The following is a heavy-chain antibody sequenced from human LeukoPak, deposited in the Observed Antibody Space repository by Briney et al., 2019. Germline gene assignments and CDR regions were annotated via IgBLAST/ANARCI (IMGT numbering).Heavy chain of an antibody. CDR3: ARALRWDSSSAFDI. Sequence: EASVKVSFKASGYTFTCYYMHWVRQAPGQGLEWMGWINPNSGGTNYAQKFRGRVTMTRDTSITTAYMELSSLRSDDTAVYYCARALRWDSSSAFDIWGQGTMVTVSS. CDR1: GYTFTCYY. V-gene: IGHV1-2*02. J-gene: IGHJ3*02. D-gene: IGHD6-19*01. CDR2: INPNSGGT.